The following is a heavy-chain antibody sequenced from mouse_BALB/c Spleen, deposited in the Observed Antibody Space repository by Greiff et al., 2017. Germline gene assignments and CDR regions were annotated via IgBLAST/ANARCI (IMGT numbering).Heavy chain of an antibody. D-gene: IGHD2-14*01. Sequence: EVQLQQSGPELVKPGASVKISCKASGYTFTDYNMHWVKQSHGKSLEWIGYIYPYNGGTGYNQKFKSKATLTVDNSSSTAYMELRSLTSEDSAVYYCARSYRYAFDYWGQGTTLTVSS. CDR2: IYPYNGGT. V-gene: IGHV1S29*02. CDR1: GYTFTDYN. CDR3: ARSYRYAFDY. J-gene: IGHJ2*01.